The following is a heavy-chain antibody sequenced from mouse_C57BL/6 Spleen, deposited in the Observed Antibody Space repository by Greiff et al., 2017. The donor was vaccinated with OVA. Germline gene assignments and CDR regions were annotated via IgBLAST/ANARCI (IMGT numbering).Heavy chain of an antibody. CDR3: ARGYYGSSHPFDY. CDR2: ISDGGSYT. V-gene: IGHV5-4*01. CDR1: GFTFSSYA. Sequence: EVQRVESGGGLVKPGGSLKLSCAASGFTFSSYAMSWVRQTPEKRLEWVATISDGGSYTYYPDNVKGRFTISRDNAKNNLYLQMSHLKSEDTAMYYCARGYYGSSHPFDYWGQGTTLTVSS. J-gene: IGHJ2*01. D-gene: IGHD1-1*01.